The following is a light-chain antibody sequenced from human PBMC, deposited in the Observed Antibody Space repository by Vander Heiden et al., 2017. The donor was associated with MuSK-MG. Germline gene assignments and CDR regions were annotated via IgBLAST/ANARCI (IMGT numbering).Light chain of an antibody. CDR3: LQYGHFPNT. Sequence: EIVLMQSPGTLSLSPGDRATLSCRASQIVSSDYLAWYQQRPGQAPRLLISVASIRATGVPDRFSGTGSGTDFTITISRLEPDDFAVYYCLQYGHFPNTFGQGTKLEI. CDR2: VAS. V-gene: IGKV3-20*01. J-gene: IGKJ2*01. CDR1: QIVSSDY.